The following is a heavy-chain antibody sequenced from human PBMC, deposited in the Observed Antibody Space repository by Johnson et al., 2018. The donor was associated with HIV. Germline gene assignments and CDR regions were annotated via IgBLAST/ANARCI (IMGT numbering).Heavy chain of an antibody. CDR3: ARGGYGDVFDI. D-gene: IGHD1-1*01. V-gene: IGHV3-30*03. CDR2: ISYDGSNK. CDR1: GFTFSSYG. Sequence: QMLLVESGGGVVQPGRSLRLSCAASGFTFSSYGMHWVRQAPAKGLEWVAVISYDGSNKYYADSVKGRFTISRDNSKNTLYLQMNSLRAEDTAVYYCARGGYGDVFDIWGQGTMVTVSS. J-gene: IGHJ3*02.